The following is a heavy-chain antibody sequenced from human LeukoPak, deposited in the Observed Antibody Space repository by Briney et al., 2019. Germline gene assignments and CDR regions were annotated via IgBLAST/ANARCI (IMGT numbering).Heavy chain of an antibody. CDR3: ARSRSRYYYDSSGFDY. D-gene: IGHD3-22*01. V-gene: IGHV3-21*04. CDR1: GFTFSSYS. J-gene: IGHJ4*02. CDR2: ISSSSSYI. Sequence: GGSLRLSCAASGFTFSSYSMNWVRQAPGKGLEWVSSISSSSSYIYYADSVKGRFTISRDNAKNSLYLQMNSLRAEDTAVYCCARSRSRYYYDSSGFDYWGQGTLVTVSS.